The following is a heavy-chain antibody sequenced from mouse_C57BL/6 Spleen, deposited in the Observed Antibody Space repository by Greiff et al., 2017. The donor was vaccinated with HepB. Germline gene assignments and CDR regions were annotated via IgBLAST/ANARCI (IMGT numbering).Heavy chain of an antibody. Sequence: VQLKESGPELVKPGASVKISCKASGYAFSSSWMNWVKQRPGKGLEWIGRIYPGDGDTNYNGKFKGKATLTADKSSSTAYMQLSSLTSEDSAVYFCARERARDGYWGQGTLVTVSA. J-gene: IGHJ3*02. D-gene: IGHD3-3*01. V-gene: IGHV1-82*01. CDR3: ARERARDGY. CDR2: IYPGDGDT. CDR1: GYAFSSSW.